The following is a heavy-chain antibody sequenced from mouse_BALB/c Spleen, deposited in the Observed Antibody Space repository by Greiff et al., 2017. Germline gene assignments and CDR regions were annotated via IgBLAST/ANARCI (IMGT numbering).Heavy chain of an antibody. V-gene: IGHV2-9*02. CDR2: IWAGGST. CDR1: GFSLTSYG. J-gene: IGHJ4*01. D-gene: IGHD3-2*01. CDR3: ARTARAPPYAMDY. Sequence: VKLVESGPGLVAPSQSLSITCTVSGFSLTSYGVHWVRQPPGKGLEWLGVIWAGGSTNYNSALMSRLSISKDNSKSQVFLKMNSLQTDDTAMYYCARTARAPPYAMDYWGQGTSVTVSS.